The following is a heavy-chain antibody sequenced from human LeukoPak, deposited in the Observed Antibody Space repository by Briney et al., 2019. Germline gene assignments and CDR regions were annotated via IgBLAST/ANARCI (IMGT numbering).Heavy chain of an antibody. J-gene: IGHJ4*02. V-gene: IGHV3-23*01. CDR2: INNRGDVT. CDR3: AKERTSEGYFDY. Sequence: PGGSLRLSCAASGSTSITYAMTWVRQAPGKGLEWVSTINNRGDVTFHADSVRGRFTISRDNSKNTLYLQMNSLRAEDTAVYYCAKERTSEGYFDYWGQGTLVTVSS. CDR1: GSTSITYA. D-gene: IGHD1-1*01.